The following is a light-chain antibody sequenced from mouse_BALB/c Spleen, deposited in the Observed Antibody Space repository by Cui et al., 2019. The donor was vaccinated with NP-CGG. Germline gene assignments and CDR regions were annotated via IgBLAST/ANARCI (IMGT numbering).Light chain of an antibody. J-gene: IGLJ1*01. CDR3: ALWYSNHWV. CDR2: GTN. CDR1: TGAVTTSNY. V-gene: IGLV1*01. Sequence: AALTYEPAPTTSPGETVTLTCRSSTGAVTTSNYANWVQEKPDHLFTGLIGGTNNRAPGVPARFSGSLIGDKAALTITGAQTEDEAIYFCALWYSNHWVFGGGTKLTVL.